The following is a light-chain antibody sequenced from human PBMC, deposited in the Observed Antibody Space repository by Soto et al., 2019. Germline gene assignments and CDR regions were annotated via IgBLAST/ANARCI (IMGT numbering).Light chain of an antibody. CDR3: QQYGSSPQP. CDR1: QSVSSSY. CDR2: GAS. J-gene: IGKJ1*01. Sequence: EIVLTQTPGTLSLSPGERATLSCRASQSVSSSYLAWYQQKPGQAPRLLIYGASSRATGIPDRFSGSGSGTDFTLTISRLEAEDFAVYYCQQYGSSPQPFGQGTKVDIK. V-gene: IGKV3-20*01.